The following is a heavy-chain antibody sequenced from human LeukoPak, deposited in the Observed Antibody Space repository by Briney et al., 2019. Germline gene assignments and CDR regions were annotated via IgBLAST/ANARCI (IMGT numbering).Heavy chain of an antibody. V-gene: IGHV4-61*02. CDR2: INTSGNS. CDR1: GGSISSGSYY. J-gene: IGHJ4*02. Sequence: SQTLSLTCTGPGGSISSGSYYWSWIRQPAGKGLEWIGRINTSGNSHYNPSLKSRVTMSVDTSTNQFSLRLSSVTAADTAVYYCARDEEGYYFDYWGQGTLVTVSS. CDR3: ARDEEGYYFDY.